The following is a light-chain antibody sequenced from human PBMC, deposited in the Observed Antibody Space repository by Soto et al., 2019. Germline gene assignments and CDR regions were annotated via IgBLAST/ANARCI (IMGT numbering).Light chain of an antibody. CDR2: DVT. J-gene: IGLJ3*02. CDR1: SSDVGGYNY. Sequence: QSALTQPRSVSGSPGQSVTISCTGTSSDVGGYNYVSWYQQHPGKAPNLMIYDVTKRPSGVPDRFSGSKSGNTASLTISGLQAEDDADYYCCSFAGRYTWVFGGGTKLTVL. CDR3: CSFAGRYTWV. V-gene: IGLV2-11*01.